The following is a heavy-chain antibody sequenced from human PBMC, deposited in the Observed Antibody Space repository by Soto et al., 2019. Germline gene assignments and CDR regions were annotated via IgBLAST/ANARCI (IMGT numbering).Heavy chain of an antibody. CDR3: ARVGYSSYYFYMDV. CDR2: IGSSSSTI. J-gene: IGHJ6*03. CDR1: GYTFSSYS. V-gene: IGHV3-48*01. D-gene: IGHD2-15*01. Sequence: HPGGSLRLSCAASGYTFSSYSMNWVRQAPGKGLEWVSYIGSSSSTIYYADSVKGRFTISRDNAKNSLYLQMNSLRAEDTALYYCARVGYSSYYFYMDVWGKGTTVTVSS.